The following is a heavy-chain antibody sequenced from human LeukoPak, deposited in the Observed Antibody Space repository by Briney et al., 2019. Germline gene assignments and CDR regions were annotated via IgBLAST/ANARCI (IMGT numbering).Heavy chain of an antibody. V-gene: IGHV3-48*03. J-gene: IGHJ4*02. CDR2: ISSSGSTI. CDR3: ASDPQNDY. Sequence: PGGSLRLSCAASGFTFSSYEMNWVRQAPGKGLEWISYISSSGSTIYYADSVKGRFTISRDNAKSSLYLQMNSLRAEVTAVYSCASDPQNDYWGQGTLVTVSS. CDR1: GFTFSSYE.